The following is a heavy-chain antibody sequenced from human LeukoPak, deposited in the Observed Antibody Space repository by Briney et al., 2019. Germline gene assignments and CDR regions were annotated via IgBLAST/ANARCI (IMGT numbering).Heavy chain of an antibody. V-gene: IGHV3-64D*06. CDR2: ISGNGGST. D-gene: IGHD3-22*01. J-gene: IGHJ4*02. CDR1: GFTFSSYL. Sequence: GGSLRLPCSASGFTFSSYLMHWVRQAPGKGLEYVSAISGNGGSTFYADSVKGRFTISRDNSKNTLYLQMSSLRAEDTAVYYCVKRTGDSSGYYDYWGQGTLVTVSS. CDR3: VKRTGDSSGYYDY.